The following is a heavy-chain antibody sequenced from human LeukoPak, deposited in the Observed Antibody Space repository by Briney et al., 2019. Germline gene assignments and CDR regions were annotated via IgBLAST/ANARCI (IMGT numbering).Heavy chain of an antibody. V-gene: IGHV4-59*01. Sequence: PSETLSLTCTVSGGSISSYYWRLIRQPPGKGLEWIGYIYYSGSTNYNPSLKSRVTISVDTSKNQFSLTLSSVTAADTAVYYCARTPAEWVAGDYYYMDVWGKGTTVTVSS. CDR2: IYYSGST. CDR3: ARTPAEWVAGDYYYMDV. CDR1: GGSISSYY. D-gene: IGHD1-14*01. J-gene: IGHJ6*03.